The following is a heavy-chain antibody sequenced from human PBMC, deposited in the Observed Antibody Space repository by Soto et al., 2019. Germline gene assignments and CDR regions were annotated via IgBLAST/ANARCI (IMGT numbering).Heavy chain of an antibody. D-gene: IGHD3-3*01. J-gene: IGHJ6*03. Sequence: GGSLRLSCAASGFTFSNAWMSWVRQAPGKGLEWVGRIKSKTDGGTTDYAAPVKGRFTISRDDSKNTLYLQMNSLKTEDTAVYYCTTLKFRGDFWSGYGYMDVWGKGTTVTVSS. CDR3: TTLKFRGDFWSGYGYMDV. V-gene: IGHV3-15*01. CDR1: GFTFSNAW. CDR2: IKSKTDGGTT.